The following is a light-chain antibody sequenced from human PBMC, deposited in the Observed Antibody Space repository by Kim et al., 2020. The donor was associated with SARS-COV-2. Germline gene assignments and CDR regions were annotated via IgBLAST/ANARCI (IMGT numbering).Light chain of an antibody. CDR3: QAWDSSSYV. J-gene: IGLJ1*01. CDR2: QDT. CDR1: KLGDKY. V-gene: IGLV3-1*01. Sequence: VSPGQTAIISCSGDKLGDKYASWYQQKPGQSPVLVIYQDTKRPSGVPDRFSGSNSGNTATLTITGTQAMDEADYYCQAWDSSSYVFGPGTKVTVL.